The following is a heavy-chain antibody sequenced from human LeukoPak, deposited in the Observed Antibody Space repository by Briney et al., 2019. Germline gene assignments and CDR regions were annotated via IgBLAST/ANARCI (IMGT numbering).Heavy chain of an antibody. D-gene: IGHD2-21*01. CDR2: IYTSGST. CDR1: GGSTSSYY. V-gene: IGHV4-4*07. CDR3: AISLVFNVAFDI. J-gene: IGHJ3*02. Sequence: SETLSLTCTVSGGSTSSYYWSWIRQPAGKGLEWIGRIYTSGSTNYNPSLKSRVTMSVDTSKNQFSLKLSSVTAADTAVYYCAISLVFNVAFDIWGQGTMVTVSS.